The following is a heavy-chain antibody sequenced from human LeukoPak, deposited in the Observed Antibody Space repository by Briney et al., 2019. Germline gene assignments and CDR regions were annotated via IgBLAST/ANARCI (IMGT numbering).Heavy chain of an antibody. D-gene: IGHD4-17*01. CDR1: GFTFSRYW. V-gene: IGHV3-74*01. CDR2: ISNDGTSI. J-gene: IGHJ5*02. Sequence: GGSLRLSCAASGFTFSRYWMHWVRQAPGKGLAWVSRISNDGTSISYADFVKGRFTISRDNAKDTLNLQMNSLRAEDTAVYYCARDDYGDYRWGQGTLVTVSS. CDR3: ARDDYGDYR.